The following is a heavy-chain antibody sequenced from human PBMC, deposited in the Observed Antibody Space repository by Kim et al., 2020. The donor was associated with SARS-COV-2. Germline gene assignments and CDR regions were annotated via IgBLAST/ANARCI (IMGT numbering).Heavy chain of an antibody. CDR2: INTDSGNP. J-gene: IGHJ4*02. CDR1: GYTFTKYS. CDR3: VRGPRYYG. D-gene: IGHD3-10*01. Sequence: ASVKVSCRASGYTFTKYSINWVRQAPGQGLEWMGWINTDSGNPTYAQGFTGRFVFSLDTSVSTAYLQISSLRAEDTAVYYCVRGPRYYGWGQGTLVTVSS. V-gene: IGHV7-4-1*02.